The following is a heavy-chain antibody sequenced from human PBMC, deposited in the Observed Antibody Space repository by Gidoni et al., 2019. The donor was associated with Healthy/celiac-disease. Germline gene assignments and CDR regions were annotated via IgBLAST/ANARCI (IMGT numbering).Heavy chain of an antibody. Sequence: QVQLQESGPGLVMPSETLSLTCTVSGGSISSYYWSWIRQPPGKGLEWIGYIYYSGSTNYNPSLKSRVTISGDTSKNQFSLKLSSVTAADTAVYYCARGYSSSWAYFDYWGQGTLVTVSS. D-gene: IGHD6-13*01. CDR1: GGSISSYY. J-gene: IGHJ4*02. V-gene: IGHV4-59*01. CDR2: IYYSGST. CDR3: ARGYSSSWAYFDY.